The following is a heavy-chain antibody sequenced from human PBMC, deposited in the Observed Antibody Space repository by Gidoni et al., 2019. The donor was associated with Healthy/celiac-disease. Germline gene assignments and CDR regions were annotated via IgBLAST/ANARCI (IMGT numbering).Heavy chain of an antibody. Sequence: QVQLVESGGGVVQPGRSLRLSCAASGFPFSRYGMHWVRQASGKGLEWVAVISYDGSNKYYADSVKGRFNISRDNSKNTLYLQMNSLRAEDTAVYYCAKNSPKRGSGYYDYVWGSLFFYWGQGTLVTVSS. CDR3: AKNSPKRGSGYYDYVWGSLFFY. CDR1: GFPFSRYG. CDR2: ISYDGSNK. V-gene: IGHV3-30*18. J-gene: IGHJ4*02. D-gene: IGHD3-16*01.